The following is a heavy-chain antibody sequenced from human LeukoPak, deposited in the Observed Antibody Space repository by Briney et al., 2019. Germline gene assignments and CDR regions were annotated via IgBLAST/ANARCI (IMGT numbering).Heavy chain of an antibody. CDR3: ARDRGSSGWYGPHAFDI. CDR2: INPSGGST. V-gene: IGHV1-46*01. CDR1: GYTFTSYY. D-gene: IGHD6-19*01. J-gene: IGHJ3*02. Sequence: PLASVKVSCKASGYTFTSYYMHWVRQAPGQGLEWMGIINPSGGSTSYAQKFQGRVTMTRDTSTSAVYMELSSLRSEDTAVYYCARDRGSSGWYGPHAFDIWGQGTMVTVSS.